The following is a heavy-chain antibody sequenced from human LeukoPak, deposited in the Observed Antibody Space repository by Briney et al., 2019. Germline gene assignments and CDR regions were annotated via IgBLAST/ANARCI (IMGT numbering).Heavy chain of an antibody. J-gene: IGHJ3*02. V-gene: IGHV1-2*02. D-gene: IGHD1-1*01. CDR3: ARGRVHSWSDAFDI. CDR2: INSDSGGT. Sequence: ASVKVSCKASGYTFTGHYMHWVRQAPGQGLEWMGWINSDSGGTKYAQKFQGSVIMTRVTSISTAYMELSRLKSDDTAVYYCARGRVHSWSDAFDIWGQGTAVTVSS. CDR1: GYTFTGHY.